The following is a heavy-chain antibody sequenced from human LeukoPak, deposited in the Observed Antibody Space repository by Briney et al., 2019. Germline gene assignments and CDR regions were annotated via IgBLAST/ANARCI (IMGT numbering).Heavy chain of an antibody. V-gene: IGHV1-2*02. CDR2: INPNSGGT. CDR3: ARDVQQLAPFDY. Sequence: ASVKVSCKASGYTFTGYYRHWVRQAPGQGLEWMGWINPNSGGTNYAQKFQGRVTMTRDTSISTAYMELSRLRSDDTAVYYCARDVQQLAPFDYWGQGTLVTVSS. J-gene: IGHJ4*02. D-gene: IGHD6-13*01. CDR1: GYTFTGYY.